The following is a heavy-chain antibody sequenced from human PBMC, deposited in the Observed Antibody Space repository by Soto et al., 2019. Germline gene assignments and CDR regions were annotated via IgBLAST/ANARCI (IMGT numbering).Heavy chain of an antibody. J-gene: IGHJ4*02. D-gene: IGHD2-21*01. V-gene: IGHV3-9*01. CDR1: GFIFDDYG. CDR3: TADLPTPIPQVDH. CDR2: ITWNSGRI. Sequence: GGSLRLSCAASGFIFDDYGMHWVRQAPGKGLEWVSGITWNSGRIDYAESVKGRFTISRDNAKNSLYLQMNSLKTEDTAVYYCTADLPTPIPQVDHWGQGTLVTVSS.